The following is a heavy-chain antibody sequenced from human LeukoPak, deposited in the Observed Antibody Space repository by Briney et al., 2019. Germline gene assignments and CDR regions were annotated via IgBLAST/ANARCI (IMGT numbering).Heavy chain of an antibody. D-gene: IGHD3-9*01. J-gene: IGHJ5*02. CDR1: GDSVSSNSAA. CDR3: AREVRFYDILTGCRNWFDP. Sequence: SQTLSLTCAISGDSVSSNSAAWNWIRQSPSRGLEWLGRTYYRSKWYNDYAVSVKSRITINPDTSKNQFSLQLNSVTPEDTAVYYCAREVRFYDILTGCRNWFDPWGQGTLVTVSS. CDR2: TYYRSKWYN. V-gene: IGHV6-1*01.